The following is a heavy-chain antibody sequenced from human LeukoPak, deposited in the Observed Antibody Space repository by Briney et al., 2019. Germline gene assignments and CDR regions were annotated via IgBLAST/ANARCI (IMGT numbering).Heavy chain of an antibody. CDR2: INHSGST. V-gene: IGHV4-34*01. Sequence: PSEALSLTCAVYGGSFSGCYWSWIRQPPGKGLEWIGEINHSGSTNYNPSLKSRVTISVDTSKNQFSLRLSSVTAADTAVYYCAYNSNYYYYMDVWGKGTTVTVSS. D-gene: IGHD1-20*01. CDR1: GGSFSGCY. J-gene: IGHJ6*03. CDR3: AYNSNYYYYMDV.